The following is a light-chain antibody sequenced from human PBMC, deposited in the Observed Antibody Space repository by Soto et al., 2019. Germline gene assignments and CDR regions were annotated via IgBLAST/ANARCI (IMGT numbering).Light chain of an antibody. V-gene: IGLV2-14*01. CDR2: EVS. Sequence: QSALTQPASVSGSPGQSITISCTGTSSDIGSYNYVSWYQQHPGKAPKLMIYEVSNRPSGVSNRFSGSKSGNTASLTISGLQADDEADYYCSSYTSFSTVVFGGGTKLTVL. J-gene: IGLJ2*01. CDR3: SSYTSFSTVV. CDR1: SSDIGSYNY.